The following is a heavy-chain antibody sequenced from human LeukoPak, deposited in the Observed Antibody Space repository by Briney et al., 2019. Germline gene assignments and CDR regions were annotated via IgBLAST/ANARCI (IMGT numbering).Heavy chain of an antibody. CDR2: ISSSSSTI. Sequence: PGGSLRLSCAASGFTFSNYCMSWVRQAPGKGLEWVSYISSSSSTIYYADSVKGRFTISRDNAKNSLYLQMNSLRAEDTAVYYCARVEWDIVVVPAQKARPDNYYYYMDVWGKGTTVTVSS. V-gene: IGHV3-48*01. CDR3: ARVEWDIVVVPAQKARPDNYYYYMDV. CDR1: GFTFSNYC. J-gene: IGHJ6*03. D-gene: IGHD2-2*01.